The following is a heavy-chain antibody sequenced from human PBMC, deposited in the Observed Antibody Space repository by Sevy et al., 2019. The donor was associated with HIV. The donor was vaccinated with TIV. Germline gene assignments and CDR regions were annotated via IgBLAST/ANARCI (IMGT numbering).Heavy chain of an antibody. V-gene: IGHV1-2*06. Sequence: ASVKVSCKASGYTFTGYYMHWVRQAPGQGLEWMGRINPNSGGTNYAQKFQGRATMTRDTSISTAYMELSRLRSDDTAVYYCASGIAAAGRAFDYWGQGTLVTVSS. CDR3: ASGIAAAGRAFDY. J-gene: IGHJ4*02. D-gene: IGHD6-13*01. CDR1: GYTFTGYY. CDR2: INPNSGGT.